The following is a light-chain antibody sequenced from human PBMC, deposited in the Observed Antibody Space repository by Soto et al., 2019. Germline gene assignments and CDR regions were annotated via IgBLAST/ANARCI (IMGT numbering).Light chain of an antibody. CDR3: NSTTPGSLYV. V-gene: IGLV2-14*01. Sequence: QSALTQPACVSGSPGQSITISCTGTSSDVGNYNYVSWYQQYPGRVPKLLIYMVSNRPSGVSNRFSGSKSGNTASLTISGLQAEDEADYFCNSTTPGSLYVVRTGTKVTVL. CDR1: SSDVGNYNY. CDR2: MVS. J-gene: IGLJ1*01.